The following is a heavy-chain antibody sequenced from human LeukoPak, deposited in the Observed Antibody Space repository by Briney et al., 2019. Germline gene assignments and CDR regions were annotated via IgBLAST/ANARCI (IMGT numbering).Heavy chain of an antibody. V-gene: IGHV4-59*01. J-gene: IGHJ4*02. D-gene: IGHD6-19*01. CDR1: GGSISSDH. Sequence: SETLSLTCSLSGGSISSDHGSWLRQSPGKGLEWIGFIHYSGSTRYNPSVKSRVTISMDTSMTHFFLNLRSVTAADTAVYYCAKGAGWWADWGQGTLVTVSS. CDR2: IHYSGST. CDR3: AKGAGWWAD.